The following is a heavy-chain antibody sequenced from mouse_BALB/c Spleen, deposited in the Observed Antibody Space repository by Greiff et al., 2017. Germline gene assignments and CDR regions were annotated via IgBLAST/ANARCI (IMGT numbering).Heavy chain of an antibody. CDR3: ASRVVTSYAMDY. V-gene: IGHV1-9*01. Sequence: QVQLQQSGAELMKPGASVKISCKATGYTFSSYWIEWVKQRPGHGLEWIGEILPGSGSTNYNEKFKGKATFTADTSSNTAYMQLSSLTSEDSAVYYCASRVVTSYAMDYWGQGTSVTVSS. J-gene: IGHJ4*01. D-gene: IGHD2-1*01. CDR2: ILPGSGST. CDR1: GYTFSSYW.